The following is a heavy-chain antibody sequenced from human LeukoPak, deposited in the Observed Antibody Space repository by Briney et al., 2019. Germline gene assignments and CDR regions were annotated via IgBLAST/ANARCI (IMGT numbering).Heavy chain of an antibody. V-gene: IGHV4-61*02. CDR3: ARSRGIMSDSTLDY. D-gene: IGHD1-14*01. Sequence: PSETLSLTCTVSGGSISSGSYYWSWIRQPAGKGLEWIGRFYTSGSANYNPYLKSRVTISLDTSKNHLSLKLSSVTAADTAVYYCARSRGIMSDSTLDYWGQGTLVTVSS. CDR2: FYTSGSA. CDR1: GGSISSGSYY. J-gene: IGHJ4*02.